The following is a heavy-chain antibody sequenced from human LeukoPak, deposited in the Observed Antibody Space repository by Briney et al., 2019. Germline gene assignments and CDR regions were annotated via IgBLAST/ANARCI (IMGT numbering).Heavy chain of an antibody. CDR1: GGSISSSSYY. D-gene: IGHD3-10*01. Sequence: NPSETLSLTCTVSGGSISSSSYYWGWIRQPPGKGLEWIGSIYYSGSTYYNPSLKSRVTISVDTSKNQFSLKLSSVTAADTAVYYCARTATPYYYGSGSYYTPSYYFDYWGQGTLVTVSS. V-gene: IGHV4-39*07. CDR3: ARTATPYYYGSGSYYTPSYYFDY. J-gene: IGHJ4*02. CDR2: IYYSGST.